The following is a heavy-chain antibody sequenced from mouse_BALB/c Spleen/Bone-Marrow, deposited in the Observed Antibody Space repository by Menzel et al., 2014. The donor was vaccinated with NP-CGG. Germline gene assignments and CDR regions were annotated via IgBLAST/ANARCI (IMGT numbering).Heavy chain of an antibody. CDR1: GFTFTDHY. D-gene: IGHD2-1*01. J-gene: IGHJ2*01. CDR2: IRNKANGYTT. V-gene: IGHV7-3*02. Sequence: EVKLMGSGGGLVQPGGFLRLSCATSGFTFTDHYMSWVRQPPGKALEWLGFIRNKANGYTTGYSASVKGRFTISRDNSQSIVYLQMNTLRAEDSATYYCARDYLYYFDYWGQGTTLTVSS. CDR3: ARDYLYYFDY.